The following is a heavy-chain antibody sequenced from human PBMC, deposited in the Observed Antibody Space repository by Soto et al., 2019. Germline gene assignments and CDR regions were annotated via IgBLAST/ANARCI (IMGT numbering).Heavy chain of an antibody. CDR1: GGTFSSYA. V-gene: IGHV1-69*06. CDR2: IIPIFGTA. J-gene: IGHJ6*02. Sequence: ASVKVSCKASGGTFSSYAISWVRQAPGQGLEWMGGIIPIFGTANYAQKFQGRVTITADKSTSTAYMELSSLRSKDTAVYYCARDDRDSSGWWGSSYYYYGMDVWGPGTTVTVSS. D-gene: IGHD6-19*01. CDR3: ARDDRDSSGWWGSSYYYYGMDV.